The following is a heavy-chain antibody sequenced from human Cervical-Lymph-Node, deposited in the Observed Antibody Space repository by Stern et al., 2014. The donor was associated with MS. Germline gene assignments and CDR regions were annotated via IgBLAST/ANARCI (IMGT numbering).Heavy chain of an antibody. J-gene: IGHJ4*02. D-gene: IGHD2-2*02. CDR2: ISYDGGHT. CDR1: GFTFSDFG. Sequence: QVQLGQSGGGVVHPGRSLRLSCEASGFTFSDFGMYWVRQAPGKGPEWVAVISYDGGHTDYADSVKGRFTISRDNSKNTLYVQMNSLRADDTAVYYCAKDPQRGVVPAAIHYWGQGTLVTVSS. V-gene: IGHV3-30*18. CDR3: AKDPQRGVVPAAIHY.